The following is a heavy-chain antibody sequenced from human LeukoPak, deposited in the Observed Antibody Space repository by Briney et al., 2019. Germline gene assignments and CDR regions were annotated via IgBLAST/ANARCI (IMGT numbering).Heavy chain of an antibody. CDR1: GYTFTNYY. CDR2: INPSGGST. V-gene: IGHV1-46*01. D-gene: IGHD1-26*01. J-gene: IGHJ6*03. CDR3: ARDGKTYWELLDEYYYYYMDV. Sequence: ASVKVSCKASGYTFTNYYMHWVRQAPGQGLEWMGIINPSGGSTSYAQKFQGRVTMTRDTSTSTVYMELSSLRSEDTAVYYCARDGKTYWELLDEYYYYYMDVWGKGTTVTISS.